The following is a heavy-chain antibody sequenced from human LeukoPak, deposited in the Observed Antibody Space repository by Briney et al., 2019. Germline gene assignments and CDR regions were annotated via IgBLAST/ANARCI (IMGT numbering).Heavy chain of an antibody. CDR3: ARGIVVVPAAMLPFNWFDP. D-gene: IGHD2-2*01. CDR1: GGSFSGYY. J-gene: IGHJ5*02. V-gene: IGHV4-34*01. Sequence: SETLSLTCAVYGGSFSGYYWSWIRQPPGKGLEWIGEINHSGSTNYNPSLKSRVTISVDTSKNQFSLKLSSVTAADTAVYYCARGIVVVPAAMLPFNWFDPWGQGTLVTVSS. CDR2: INHSGST.